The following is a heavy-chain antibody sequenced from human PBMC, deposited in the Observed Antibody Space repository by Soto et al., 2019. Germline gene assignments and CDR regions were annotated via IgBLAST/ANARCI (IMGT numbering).Heavy chain of an antibody. Sequence: SETLSLTCAVYGGSFSGYYWSWIRQPPGKGLEWIGEINHSGSTNYNPSLKSRVTISVDTSKNQFSLKLSSVTAADTAVYYCARGRSRYCSGGSCRTSFDIWGQGTMVTVSS. D-gene: IGHD2-15*01. CDR2: INHSGST. J-gene: IGHJ3*02. CDR3: ARGRSRYCSGGSCRTSFDI. CDR1: GGSFSGYY. V-gene: IGHV4-34*01.